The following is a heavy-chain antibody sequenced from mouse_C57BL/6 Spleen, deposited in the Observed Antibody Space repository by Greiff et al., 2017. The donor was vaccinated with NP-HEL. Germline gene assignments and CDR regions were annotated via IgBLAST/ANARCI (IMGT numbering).Heavy chain of an antibody. CDR2: ISYDGSN. CDR1: GYSITSGYY. J-gene: IGHJ2*01. V-gene: IGHV3-6*01. D-gene: IGHD1-1*01. Sequence: EVKLQESGPGLVKPSQSLSLTCSVTGYSITSGYYWNWIRQFPGNKLEWMGYISYDGSNNSNPSLKNRISITRDTSKNQFFLKLNSVTTEDTATYYCARGALRGVDYWGQGTTLTVSS. CDR3: ARGALRGVDY.